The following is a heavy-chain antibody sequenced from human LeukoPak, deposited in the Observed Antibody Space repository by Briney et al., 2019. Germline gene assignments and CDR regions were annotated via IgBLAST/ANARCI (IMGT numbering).Heavy chain of an antibody. CDR1: GFSLSTSGMC. V-gene: IGHV2-70*11. D-gene: IGHD3-10*01. CDR3: ARMAPYGSGSYYDNYFDY. CDR2: IDWDDDK. J-gene: IGHJ4*02. Sequence: SGPTLVNPTQTLTLTCTFSGFSLSTSGMCVSWIRQPPGKALEWLARIDWDDDKYYSTSLKTRLTISKDTSKNQVVLTMTNMDPVDTATYYCARMAPYGSGSYYDNYFDYWGQGTLVTVSS.